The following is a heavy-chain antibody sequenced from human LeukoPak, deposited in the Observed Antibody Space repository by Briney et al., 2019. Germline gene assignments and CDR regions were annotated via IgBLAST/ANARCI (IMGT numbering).Heavy chain of an antibody. D-gene: IGHD1-14*01. J-gene: IGHJ4*02. CDR1: GGSISSGGYY. CDR2: IYYSGST. Sequence: PSETLSLTCTVSGGSISSGGYYWSWIRQHPGKGLEWIGYIYYSGSTYYNPSLKSRVTISVDTSKNQFSLKLSSVTAADTAVYYCARDRGETGGHYFDYWGQGTLVTVSS. V-gene: IGHV4-31*03. CDR3: ARDRGETGGHYFDY.